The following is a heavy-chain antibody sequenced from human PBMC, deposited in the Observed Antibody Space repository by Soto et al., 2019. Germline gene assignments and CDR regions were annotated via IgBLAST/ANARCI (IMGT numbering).Heavy chain of an antibody. CDR3: ARVGLYCSGGSCYPTYMDV. Sequence: ASVKVSCKASGYTFTSYDINWVRQATGQGLEWMGWMNPNSGNTGYAQKFQGRVTMTRNTSISTAYMELSSLRSEDTAVYYCARVGLYCSGGSCYPTYMDVWGKGTTVTVSS. CDR1: GYTFTSYD. D-gene: IGHD2-15*01. V-gene: IGHV1-8*01. J-gene: IGHJ6*03. CDR2: MNPNSGNT.